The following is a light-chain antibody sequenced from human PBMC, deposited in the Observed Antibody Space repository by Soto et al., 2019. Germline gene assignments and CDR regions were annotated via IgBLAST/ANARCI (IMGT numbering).Light chain of an antibody. CDR2: EVS. CDR1: SSEVGSYDL. V-gene: IGLV2-23*02. CDR3: CSFAGSSTYV. Sequence: QSALTQPASVSGSPGQSITISCTGTSSEVGSYDLVSWYQHHPGKAPKLMIYEVSKRPSGVSNRFSGSKSDNTASLTISGLQAEDEADYYCCSFAGSSTYVFGTGTKLTVL. J-gene: IGLJ1*01.